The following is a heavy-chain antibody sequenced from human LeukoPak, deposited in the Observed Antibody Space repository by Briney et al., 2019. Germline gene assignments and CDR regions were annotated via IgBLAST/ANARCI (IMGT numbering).Heavy chain of an antibody. J-gene: IGHJ4*02. CDR2: ISGDGGTT. D-gene: IGHD4-17*01. CDR3: AKDGDYGDYFADY. V-gene: IGHV3-43*02. Sequence: PGGSLRLSCAASGLSFDDYAMHWVREGPAKGLEGVSLISGDGGTTYYADSVRGRFTISRDNSKNFLYLQMNSLTTDDTAFYYCAKDGDYGDYFADYWGQGTLVTVSS. CDR1: GLSFDDYA.